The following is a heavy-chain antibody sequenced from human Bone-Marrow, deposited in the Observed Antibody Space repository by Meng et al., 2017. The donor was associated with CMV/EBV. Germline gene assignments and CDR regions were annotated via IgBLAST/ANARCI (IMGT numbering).Heavy chain of an antibody. CDR2: ISSSGSTI. Sequence: GESLKISCAASGFTFSDYYMSWIRQAPGKGLEWVSYISSSGSTIYYADSVKGRFTISRDNAKNSLYLQMNSLRAEDTAVYYCAKDGGYSYVSYYYYYGMDVWGQGTTVTFSS. D-gene: IGHD5-18*01. CDR1: GFTFSDYY. J-gene: IGHJ6*02. CDR3: AKDGGYSYVSYYYYYGMDV. V-gene: IGHV3-11*01.